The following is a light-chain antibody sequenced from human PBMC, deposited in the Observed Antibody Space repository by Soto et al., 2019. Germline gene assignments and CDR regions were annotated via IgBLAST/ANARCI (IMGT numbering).Light chain of an antibody. CDR2: EVF. CDR1: SSDVGSYNL. J-gene: IGLJ2*01. Sequence: QSALTQPASVSGSPGQSITISCTGPSSDVGSYNLVSWYQQYPGKAPKLIIFEVFKRPSGVSHRFSGSKSGNTASLTISGLQAEDEANYYCCSYAGRATYVFGGWTKVTVL. V-gene: IGLV2-23*02. CDR3: CSYAGRATYV.